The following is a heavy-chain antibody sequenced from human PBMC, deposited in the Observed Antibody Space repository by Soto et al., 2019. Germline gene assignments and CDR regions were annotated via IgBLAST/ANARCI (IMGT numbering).Heavy chain of an antibody. CDR1: GYRFTTYA. D-gene: IGHD3-10*01. CDR3: ARLLSFGELTLDS. Sequence: QVQLVQSGAEVKKPGASVKVSCKASGYRFTTYAIHWVRQAPGQRFEWIGWINAGNGNTKYSQKFQGRVTITRDTSATTTYMELSSLRSEDTAVYYCARLLSFGELTLDSWGQGSLVTVSS. J-gene: IGHJ4*02. CDR2: INAGNGNT. V-gene: IGHV1-3*01.